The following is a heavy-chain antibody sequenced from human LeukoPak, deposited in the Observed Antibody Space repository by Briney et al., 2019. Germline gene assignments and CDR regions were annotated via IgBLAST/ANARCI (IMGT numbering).Heavy chain of an antibody. CDR2: IYYSGST. J-gene: IGHJ4*02. D-gene: IGHD1-1*01. Sequence: PSQTLSLTCTVSGGSISSGDYYWSWIRQPPGKGLEWIGYIYYSGSTYYNPSLKSRVTISVDTSKNQFSLKLSSVTAADTAVYYCARGSTTTPYYFDYWGQGTLVTVSS. CDR3: ARGSTTTPYYFDY. CDR1: GGSISSGDYY. V-gene: IGHV4-30-4*01.